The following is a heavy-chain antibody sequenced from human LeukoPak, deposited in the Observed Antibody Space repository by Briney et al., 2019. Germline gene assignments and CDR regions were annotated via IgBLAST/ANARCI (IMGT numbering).Heavy chain of an antibody. J-gene: IGHJ6*03. CDR3: AMPMVRGVDYYMDV. CDR1: GGSISSSSYY. V-gene: IGHV4-39*01. CDR2: IYYSGST. Sequence: PSETLSLTCTVSGGSISSSSYYWGWIRQPPGKGLEWIGSIYYSGSTYYNPSLKSRVTISVDTSKNQFSLKLSSVTAADTAVYYCAMPMVRGVDYYMDVWGKGTTVTISS. D-gene: IGHD3-10*01.